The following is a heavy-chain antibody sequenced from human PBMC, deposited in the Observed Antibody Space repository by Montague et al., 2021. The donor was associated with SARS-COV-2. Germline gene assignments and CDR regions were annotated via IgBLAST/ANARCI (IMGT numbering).Heavy chain of an antibody. CDR2: INHSGST. V-gene: IGHV4-34*01. J-gene: IGHJ4*02. Sequence: SETLSLTCAVYGGSFSGYYWSWIRQPPGKGLEWIGEINHSGSTNYNPSLKSRVTISVDTSKNQFSLKLRSVTAADTAIYYCARAQNTCFIANCVNYFEVWGLGALVTVSS. CDR3: ARAQNTCFIANCVNYFEV. D-gene: IGHD1-1*01. CDR1: GGSFSGYY.